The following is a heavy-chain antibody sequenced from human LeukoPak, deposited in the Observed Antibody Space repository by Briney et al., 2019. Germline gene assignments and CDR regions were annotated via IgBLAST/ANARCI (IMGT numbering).Heavy chain of an antibody. V-gene: IGHV1-2*02. J-gene: IGHJ5*02. CDR2: INPNSGGT. Sequence: ASVKVSCKASGYTFTGYYMHWVRQTPGQGLEWMGWINPNSGGTNYAQKFQGRVTMTRDTSISTAYMELSRLRSDDTAVYYCAREFPQYYYDSSGYNNWFDPWGQGTLVTVSS. D-gene: IGHD3-22*01. CDR3: AREFPQYYYDSSGYNNWFDP. CDR1: GYTFTGYY.